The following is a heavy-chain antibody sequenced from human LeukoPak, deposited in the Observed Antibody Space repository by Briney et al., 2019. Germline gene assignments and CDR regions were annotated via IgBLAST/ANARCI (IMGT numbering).Heavy chain of an antibody. Sequence: ASVTVSCKASGYTFTSNYMHWVRQAPGQGLEWMGVIAPSSGTTSYAQKFQGRVTMTRDTSTSTLYMELSSLTSEDTAVYYCARASGSSAVPFDYWGQGTLVTVSS. J-gene: IGHJ4*02. CDR1: GYTFTSNY. CDR3: ARASGSSAVPFDY. V-gene: IGHV1-46*01. D-gene: IGHD3-10*01. CDR2: IAPSSGTT.